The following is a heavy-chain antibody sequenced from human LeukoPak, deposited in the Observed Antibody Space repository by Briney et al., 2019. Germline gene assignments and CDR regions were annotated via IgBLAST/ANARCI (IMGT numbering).Heavy chain of an antibody. Sequence: PGGSLRLSCAASGFTFSSYAMSWVRQAPGKGLEWVSAISGSGGSTYYADSVKGRFTISRDTSRNTVYLQMDSLRIDDTAIYYCAKDLGLGVAGGPGAIDHWGQGTLVTVSS. V-gene: IGHV3-23*01. J-gene: IGHJ4*02. CDR2: ISGSGGST. CDR3: AKDLGLGVAGGPGAIDH. D-gene: IGHD3-16*01. CDR1: GFTFSSYA.